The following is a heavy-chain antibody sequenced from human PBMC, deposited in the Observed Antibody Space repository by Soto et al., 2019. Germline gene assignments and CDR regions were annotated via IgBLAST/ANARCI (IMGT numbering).Heavy chain of an antibody. Sequence: QVQLVQSGAEVKKPGSSVKVSCKASGGVFRNYAINWVRQAPGQGLEWMGGIIPVFGTGDYPQKFQGRVTITADESTTTAYMELTSLKTEDTAVYFCARDRWGSYSFDSWGQGTLVTVAS. CDR2: IIPVFGTG. CDR1: GGVFRNYA. V-gene: IGHV1-69*01. D-gene: IGHD1-26*01. J-gene: IGHJ5*01. CDR3: ARDRWGSYSFDS.